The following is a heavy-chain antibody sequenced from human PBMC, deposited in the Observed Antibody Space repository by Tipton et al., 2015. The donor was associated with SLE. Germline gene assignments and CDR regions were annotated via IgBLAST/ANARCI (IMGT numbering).Heavy chain of an antibody. V-gene: IGHV1-69*17. CDR2: SIPILDIA. Sequence: QLVQSGAEVKKPGSSVKVSCKAYGGTFGSYTISWVRQAPAQGLEWLGVSIPILDIAKYAQKFQGRVTITADRSTNTAYMELRSLRSEDTAIYYCARDERYSSASTRFDPWGQGTLVTVSS. CDR3: ARDERYSSASTRFDP. J-gene: IGHJ5*02. D-gene: IGHD6-19*01. CDR1: GGTFGSYT.